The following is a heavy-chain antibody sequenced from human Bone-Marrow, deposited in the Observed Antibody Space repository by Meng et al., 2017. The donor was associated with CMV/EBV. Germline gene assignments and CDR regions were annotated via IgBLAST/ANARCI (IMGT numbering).Heavy chain of an antibody. Sequence: SETLSLTSTVSGGSINSGDYYWSWIRLHPGKGLEWIGYTYYSRGTQYNPSLKSRVTMSVDSSKNHFSLSPSSVTAADTAVYFCARGVGIAMVNFGPGGTHTYQDAWGHGNRVTCYS. CDR3: ARGVGIAMVNFGPGGTHTYQDA. J-gene: IGHJ5*01. V-gene: IGHV4-31*03. CDR1: GGSINSGDYY. CDR2: TYYSRGT. D-gene: IGHD3-10*01.